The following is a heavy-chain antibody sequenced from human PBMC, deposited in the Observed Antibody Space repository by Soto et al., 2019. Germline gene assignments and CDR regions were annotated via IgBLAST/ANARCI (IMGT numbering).Heavy chain of an antibody. J-gene: IGHJ4*02. CDR1: GITFRSRA. D-gene: IGHD3-22*01. CDR3: AKTMAHYYDGSGFYLDY. CDR2: MSGSGDTT. Sequence: GGSLRLSCVASGITFRSRAMSWVRQAPGKGREWVSAMSGSGDTTYYADSVKGRFSISRDNSKNTLYLQMDSLRAEDTAVYYCAKTMAHYYDGSGFYLDYWGQGNLVTVSS. V-gene: IGHV3-23*01.